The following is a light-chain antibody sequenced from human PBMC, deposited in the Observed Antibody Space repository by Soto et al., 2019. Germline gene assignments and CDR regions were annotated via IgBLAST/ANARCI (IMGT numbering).Light chain of an antibody. CDR1: QGISRY. V-gene: IGKV3D-11*01. Sequence: EMVLTQSPATLSLSPGETATLSCKTSQGISRYLAWYQQRPGQAPRLLIYDASTRATGVPARFSGNGSRTDFTLTIARLEPEDFAVYYCQQYGDSPPWTFGQGTKVE. J-gene: IGKJ1*01. CDR3: QQYGDSPPWT. CDR2: DAS.